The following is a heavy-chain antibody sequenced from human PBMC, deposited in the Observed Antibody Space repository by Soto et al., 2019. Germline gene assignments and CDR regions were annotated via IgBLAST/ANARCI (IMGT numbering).Heavy chain of an antibody. CDR1: GFTFSSYS. Sequence: LSCASSGFTFSSYSMNWVRQAPGKGLEWISYISTTSSSIYYADSVKGRFNISRDNAKNSLFLQMNSLRDEDTAVYYCARKGVAFDYWGKGALVTVSS. CDR2: ISTTSSSI. V-gene: IGHV3-48*02. CDR3: ARKGVAFDY. D-gene: IGHD3-3*01. J-gene: IGHJ4*02.